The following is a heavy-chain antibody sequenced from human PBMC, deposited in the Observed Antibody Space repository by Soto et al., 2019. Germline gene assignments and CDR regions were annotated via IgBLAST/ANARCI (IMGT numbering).Heavy chain of an antibody. CDR2: INAGNGNT. CDR1: GYTFTRYS. J-gene: IGHJ5*02. V-gene: IGHV1-3*01. Sequence: ASVKVSCKASGYTFTRYSMHWVRQAPGQRLEWMGWINAGNGNTKYSQKFQGRVTITRDTSASTAYMELSSLRSEDTAVYYCARDDVIIRFDPWGQGTLVTVSS. CDR3: ARDDVIIRFDP.